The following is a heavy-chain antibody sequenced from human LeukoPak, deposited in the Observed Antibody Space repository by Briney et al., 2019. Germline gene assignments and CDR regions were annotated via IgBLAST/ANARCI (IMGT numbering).Heavy chain of an antibody. D-gene: IGHD2-15*01. CDR2: IYYSGTT. V-gene: IGHV4-39*07. CDR1: GGSISSTIYY. J-gene: IGHJ6*02. Sequence: SGTLSLTCTVSGGSISSTIYYWGWLRRPPGKGLEWIGSIYYSGTTYYNPSLKSRVTISVDTSKNQFSLKLSSVTAADTAVYYCARALKGYCSGDSCYPGGMDVWGQGTTVTVSS. CDR3: ARALKGYCSGDSCYPGGMDV.